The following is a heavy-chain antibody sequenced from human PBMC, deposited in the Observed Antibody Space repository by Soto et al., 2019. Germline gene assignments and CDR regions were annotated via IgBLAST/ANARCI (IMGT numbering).Heavy chain of an antibody. V-gene: IGHV3-23*01. CDR2: ISGSGGST. J-gene: IGHJ4*02. CDR1: GFPFSSYS. Sequence: GGSLSLSCAASGFPFSSYSMSLVRQAPGKGLEWVSAISGSGGSTYYADSVKGRFTISRDNSKNTLYLQMNSLRAEDTAVYYCASTYDYVWGSYRRHGYWGQGTRVNVS. D-gene: IGHD3-16*02. CDR3: ASTYDYVWGSYRRHGY.